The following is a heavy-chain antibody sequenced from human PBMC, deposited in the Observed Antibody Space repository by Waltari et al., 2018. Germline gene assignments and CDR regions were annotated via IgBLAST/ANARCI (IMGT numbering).Heavy chain of an antibody. CDR3: ARVNSGSYLDYFDY. CDR2: IYSGGST. CDR1: GFTVSSHY. D-gene: IGHD1-26*01. Sequence: EVQLVESGGGLIQPGGSLRLSCAASGFTVSSHYMSWVRKAPGKGLEWVSVIYSGGSTYYADSVKGRFTISRDNSKNTLYLQMNSLRAEDTAVYYCARVNSGSYLDYFDYWGQGTLVTVSS. J-gene: IGHJ4*02. V-gene: IGHV3-53*01.